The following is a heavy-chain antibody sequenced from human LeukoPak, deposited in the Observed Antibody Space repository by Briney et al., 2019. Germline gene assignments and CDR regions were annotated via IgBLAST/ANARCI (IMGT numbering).Heavy chain of an antibody. CDR3: ARGVTLYYYFAL. Sequence: PSETLSLTCAVYGGSLSGYYWSWFRQPPGKGLEWIGEMHYTGATNYSPSLKSRVTISAGTSKNQFSLKVNSVTAADTAVYYCARGVTLYYYFALWGRGTLVTVSS. V-gene: IGHV4-34*01. CDR2: MHYTGAT. J-gene: IGHJ2*01. D-gene: IGHD4-23*01. CDR1: GGSLSGYY.